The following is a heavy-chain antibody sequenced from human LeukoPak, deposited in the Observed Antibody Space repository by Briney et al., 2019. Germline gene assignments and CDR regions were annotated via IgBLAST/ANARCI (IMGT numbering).Heavy chain of an antibody. J-gene: IGHJ4*02. CDR3: AGVYCSSTSCPVDY. V-gene: IGHV3-30-3*01. D-gene: IGHD2-2*01. CDR2: ISYDGSNK. Sequence: GGSLRLSCAASGITFSSYAMHWVRQAPGKGLEWVAVISYDGSNKYYADSVKGRFTISRDNSKNTLYLQMNSLRAEDTAVYYCAGVYCSSTSCPVDYWGQGTLVTISS. CDR1: GITFSSYA.